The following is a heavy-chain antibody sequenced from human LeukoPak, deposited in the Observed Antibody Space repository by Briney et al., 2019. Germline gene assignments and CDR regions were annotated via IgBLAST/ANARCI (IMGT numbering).Heavy chain of an antibody. J-gene: IGHJ4*02. Sequence: ASVKVSCKASGYTFTSYDINWVRQAAGHGLEWMGWMNPDSGNTGYAQKFQGRGTMTRNTSISTAYMELISLRSEDTAVYYCAIVQRIGGYVLNYSPILVYWGQGSLVSVSS. D-gene: IGHD3-22*01. CDR3: AIVQRIGGYVLNYSPILVY. V-gene: IGHV1-8*01. CDR1: GYTFTSYD. CDR2: MNPDSGNT.